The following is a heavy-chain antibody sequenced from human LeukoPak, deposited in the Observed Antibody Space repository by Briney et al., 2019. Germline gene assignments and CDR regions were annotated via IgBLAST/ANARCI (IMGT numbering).Heavy chain of an antibody. J-gene: IGHJ4*02. D-gene: IGHD5-12*01. Sequence: SETLSLTCTVSGGSISSYYWSWIRQPAGKGLEWIGRIYTSGSTNYNPSLKSRVTMSVDTSKNQFSLKLSSVTAADTAVYYCAIPREGLRNLRAFDYWGQGTLVAVSS. CDR3: AIPREGLRNLRAFDY. CDR1: GGSISSYY. V-gene: IGHV4-4*07. CDR2: IYTSGST.